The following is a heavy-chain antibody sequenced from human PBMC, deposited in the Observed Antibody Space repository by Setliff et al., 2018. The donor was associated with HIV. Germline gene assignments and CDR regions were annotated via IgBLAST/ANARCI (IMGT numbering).Heavy chain of an antibody. Sequence: SETLSLTCAVSGYSISSGYYWGWIRQPPGKGLEWIGSIYHSGSTNYNPSLKSRVTISVDTSRNQFSLRLSSVTAADTAVYYCARAPTGVTNAFDIWGQGTMVTVSS. CDR1: GYSISSGYY. V-gene: IGHV4-38-2*01. CDR3: ARAPTGVTNAFDI. J-gene: IGHJ3*02. CDR2: IYHSGST. D-gene: IGHD2-8*02.